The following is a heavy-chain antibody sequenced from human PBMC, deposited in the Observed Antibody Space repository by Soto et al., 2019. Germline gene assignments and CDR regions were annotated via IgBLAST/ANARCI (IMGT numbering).Heavy chain of an antibody. CDR1: GYTFTSYG. Sequence: QVQLVQSGAEVKKPGASVKVYCKASGYTFTSYGISWVRQAPGQWLEWMGWISAYNGNTNYAQKLQGRVTITTDTSTSTAYMELRSLRSDDTAVYYCAREGDIVVVPAASHFAYWGQGTLVTFAS. V-gene: IGHV1-18*01. CDR2: ISAYNGNT. CDR3: AREGDIVVVPAASHFAY. D-gene: IGHD2-2*01. J-gene: IGHJ4*02.